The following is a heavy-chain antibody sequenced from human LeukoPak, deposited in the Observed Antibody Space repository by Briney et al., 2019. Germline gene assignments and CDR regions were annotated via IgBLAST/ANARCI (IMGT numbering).Heavy chain of an antibody. D-gene: IGHD4-17*01. CDR3: ARSTDYYYYMDV. V-gene: IGHV3-21*01. Sequence: PGGSLRLSCAASGFTFSSYSMNWVRQAPGKGLECVSSISSSSSYIYYADSVKGRFTISRDNAKNSLYLQMNSLRAEDTAVYYCARSTDYYYYMDVWGKGTTVTVSS. J-gene: IGHJ6*03. CDR1: GFTFSSYS. CDR2: ISSSSSYI.